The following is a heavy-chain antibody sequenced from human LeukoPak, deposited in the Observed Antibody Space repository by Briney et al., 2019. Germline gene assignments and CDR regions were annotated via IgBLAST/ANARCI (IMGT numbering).Heavy chain of an antibody. CDR1: GFNFSSHW. CDR3: ARVRVTGYSNFAY. Sequence: GGSLRLSCAASGFNFSSHWKHWVRHAPGKGLVWVSRINSDGSSTSYADSVKGRFTISRDNSKNTVYLQMSSLRAEDTAVYYCARVRVTGYSNFAYWGQGTLVTVSS. D-gene: IGHD3-9*01. J-gene: IGHJ4*02. V-gene: IGHV3-74*01. CDR2: INSDGSST.